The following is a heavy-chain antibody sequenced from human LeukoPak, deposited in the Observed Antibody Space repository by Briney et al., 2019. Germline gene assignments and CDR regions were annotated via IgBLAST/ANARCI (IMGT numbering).Heavy chain of an antibody. CDR2: IYSGGST. V-gene: IGHV3-53*01. Sequence: GGSLRLSCAASGFTVSSNYVSWVRQAPGKRLEWVSVIYSGGSTYYADSVKGRFTISRDNSKNTLYLQMNSLRAEDTAVYYCARGFSGTRGDYWGQGTVVTVSS. J-gene: IGHJ4*02. CDR3: ARGFSGTRGDY. CDR1: GFTVSSNY. D-gene: IGHD6-25*01.